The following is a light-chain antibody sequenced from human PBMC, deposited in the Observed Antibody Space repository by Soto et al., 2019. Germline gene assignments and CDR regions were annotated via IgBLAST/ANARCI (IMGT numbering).Light chain of an antibody. J-gene: IGLJ1*01. Sequence: QSVLTQPASVSGSPGQSITISCSGTSSNIGGYNVVSWYQQHPGKAPKVIVYEGIKRPSGVSDRFSGSTSGSTASLTISGLQAEDEADYYCSSYTSSSTLVFGTGKKVIVL. V-gene: IGLV2-14*02. CDR2: EGI. CDR1: SSNIGGYNV. CDR3: SSYTSSSTLV.